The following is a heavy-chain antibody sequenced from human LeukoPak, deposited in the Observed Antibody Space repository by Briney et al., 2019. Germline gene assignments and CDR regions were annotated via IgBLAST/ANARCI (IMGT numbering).Heavy chain of an antibody. CDR3: AHSKRGGGYYINAFAV. Sequence: NPSETLTLTCTVSGASSSPYYWSWIRQPPGKGLEWIGYSYSGGKANYNRSLESRVTISIDKSAKQSSLRLTSVTAADTAVYFCAHSKRGGGYYINAFAVWGQGALVTISS. CDR1: GASSSPYY. CDR2: SYSGGKA. J-gene: IGHJ3*01. D-gene: IGHD1-26*01. V-gene: IGHV4-59*01.